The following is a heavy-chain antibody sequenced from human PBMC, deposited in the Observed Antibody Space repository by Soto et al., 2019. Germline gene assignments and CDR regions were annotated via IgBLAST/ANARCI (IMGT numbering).Heavy chain of an antibody. D-gene: IGHD2-8*01. Sequence: ASVKVSCKASGYSFNSYGFSWVRQAPGQGPEWMGWISSHNNNTKYAQKLQGRVTMTTDTSTSTAYLELRSLRSDDTAVYYCARDIVIEEICANLLGYWGQGTLVTV. V-gene: IGHV1-18*01. CDR3: ARDIVIEEICANLLGY. CDR2: ISSHNNNT. J-gene: IGHJ4*02. CDR1: GYSFNSYG.